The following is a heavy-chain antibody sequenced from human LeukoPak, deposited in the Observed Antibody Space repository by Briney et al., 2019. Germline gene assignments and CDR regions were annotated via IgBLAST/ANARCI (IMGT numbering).Heavy chain of an antibody. Sequence: GGSLRLSCAASGFTFSSYAMSLVRQAPGKGLERVSAISGSGGSTYYADSVKGRFTISRDSSKNTLYLQMNSLRAEDTAVYYCAKHGGYSHGYYYYYGMDVWGQGTTVTVSS. D-gene: IGHD5-18*01. CDR3: AKHGGYSHGYYYYYGMDV. CDR2: ISGSGGST. J-gene: IGHJ6*02. CDR1: GFTFSSYA. V-gene: IGHV3-23*01.